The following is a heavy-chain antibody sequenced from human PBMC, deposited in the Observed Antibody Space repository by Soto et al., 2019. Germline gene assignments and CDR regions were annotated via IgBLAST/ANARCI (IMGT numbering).Heavy chain of an antibody. CDR3: ARERSIIRHSSLCMDV. D-gene: IGHD6-6*01. J-gene: IGHJ6*02. V-gene: IGHV4-4*02. CDR1: GGSISSSNW. CDR2: IYHSGST. Sequence: QVPLQESGPGMVKPSGTLSLTCAVSGGSISSSNWWSWVRQPPGKGPEWIGGIYHSGSTNYNPSLKSRVTISVDKSKNQFSLKLSSVTAADTAVYYCARERSIIRHSSLCMDVWGQGTTVTVSS.